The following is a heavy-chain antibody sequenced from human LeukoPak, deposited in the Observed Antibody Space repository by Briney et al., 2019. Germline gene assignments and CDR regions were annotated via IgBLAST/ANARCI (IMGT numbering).Heavy chain of an antibody. CDR1: GFTFSSYA. D-gene: IGHD3-22*01. CDR3: AKDGGGYYPSYYYYMDV. J-gene: IGHJ6*03. CDR2: ISYDGNYK. V-gene: IGHV3-30*04. Sequence: PGRSLKLSCAASGFTFSSYAMHWVRQAPGKGLEWVAVISYDGNYKYYADSVKGRFTISRDNSKNTLYLQMNSLRAEDTAVYYCAKDGGGYYPSYYYYMDVWGKGTTVTISS.